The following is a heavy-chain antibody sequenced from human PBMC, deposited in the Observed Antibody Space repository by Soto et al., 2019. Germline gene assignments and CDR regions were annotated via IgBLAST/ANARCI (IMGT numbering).Heavy chain of an antibody. D-gene: IGHD5-12*01. Sequence: PGGSLRLSCAASGFTFSSYAMSWVRQAPGKGLEWVSAISGSGGSTYYADSVKGRFTISRDNSKNTLYLQMNSLRAGDTAVYYCAKLPTKDYYYMDVWGKGTTVTVSS. CDR3: AKLPTKDYYYMDV. CDR2: ISGSGGST. J-gene: IGHJ6*03. CDR1: GFTFSSYA. V-gene: IGHV3-23*01.